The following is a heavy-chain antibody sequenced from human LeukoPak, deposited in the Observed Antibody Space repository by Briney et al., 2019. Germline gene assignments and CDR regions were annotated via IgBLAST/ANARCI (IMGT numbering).Heavy chain of an antibody. CDR1: GYTFATYN. V-gene: IGHV1-46*01. Sequence: APVKVSCKASGYTFATYNIHWVRQAPGQGLDWVGIIYPSGGSTSYAHQFQGRVTLTRDMSTRTVYMELSSLRSEDTAVYYCARDFGDYLHFDYWGQGTLVTVSS. D-gene: IGHD4-17*01. CDR3: ARDFGDYLHFDY. CDR2: IYPSGGST. J-gene: IGHJ4*02.